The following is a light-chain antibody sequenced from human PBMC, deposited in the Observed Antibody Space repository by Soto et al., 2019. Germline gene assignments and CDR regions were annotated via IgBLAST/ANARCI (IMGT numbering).Light chain of an antibody. Sequence: EIVMTQSPATLSVSPGERATLSCRASQTLYNNLAWYQQKLGQAPRLLIYGASARATDIPARFSGSGSGTEFTLTISGLQSEDVAIYYCQQYSDGPLTFGGGTKVEIK. V-gene: IGKV3-15*01. J-gene: IGKJ4*01. CDR3: QQYSDGPLT. CDR1: QTLYNN. CDR2: GAS.